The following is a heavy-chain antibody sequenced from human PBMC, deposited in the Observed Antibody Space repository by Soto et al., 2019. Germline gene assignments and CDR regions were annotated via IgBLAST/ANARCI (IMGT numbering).Heavy chain of an antibody. D-gene: IGHD2-2*01. J-gene: IGHJ6*02. CDR2: IDPSDSYT. Sequence: RGESLKISCKGSGYSFTSYWISWVRQMPGKGLEWMGRIDPSDSYTNYSPSFQGHVTISADKSISTAYLQWSSLKASDTAMYYCASLDIVVVPAAKANQPRYNYYYYGMDVWGQGTTVTVSS. CDR1: GYSFTSYW. CDR3: ASLDIVVVPAAKANQPRYNYYYYGMDV. V-gene: IGHV5-10-1*01.